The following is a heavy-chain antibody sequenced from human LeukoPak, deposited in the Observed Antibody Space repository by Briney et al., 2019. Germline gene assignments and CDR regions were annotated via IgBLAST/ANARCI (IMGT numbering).Heavy chain of an antibody. CDR1: GFTFSSYA. CDR3: ARAPAGSGSWFDP. J-gene: IGHJ5*02. D-gene: IGHD3-10*01. V-gene: IGHV3-7*04. Sequence: GGSLRLSCAASGFTFSSYAMSWVRQAPGKGLEWVANIKEDGSVKYYVDSVKGRFTISRDNDKNSLYLQMNRLRAEDTAVYYCARAPAGSGSWFDPWGQGTLVTVSS. CDR2: IKEDGSVK.